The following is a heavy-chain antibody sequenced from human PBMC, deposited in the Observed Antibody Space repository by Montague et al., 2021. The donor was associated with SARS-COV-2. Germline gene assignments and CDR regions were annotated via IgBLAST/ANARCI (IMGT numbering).Heavy chain of an antibody. CDR2: ICYSGST. V-gene: IGHV4-39*01. CDR1: GGSISSSSYY. J-gene: IGHJ4*02. D-gene: IGHD2-8*01. CDR3: ATITLGYCTNGVCQPPDY. Sequence: SETLSLTCTVSGGSISSSSYYWGWIRQPPGKGLEWIGSICYSGSTYYNPSLKSRVTISVDTSKNQFSLKLSSVTAADTAVYYCATITLGYCTNGVCQPPDYWGQGTLVTVSS.